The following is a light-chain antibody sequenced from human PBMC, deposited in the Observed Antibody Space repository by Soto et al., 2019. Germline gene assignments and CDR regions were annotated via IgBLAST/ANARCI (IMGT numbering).Light chain of an antibody. CDR3: SSYTSSSALV. CDR2: DVS. CDR1: SSDVGGYNY. J-gene: IGLJ1*01. V-gene: IGLV2-14*01. Sequence: QFVLTQPAPLSGSPGQSITLSCTGTSSDVGGYNYVSWYQQHPGKAPKLMIYDVSYRPSGVSNRFSGSKSGNTASLTISGLQAEDEADYYCSSYTSSSALVFGTGTKVTVL.